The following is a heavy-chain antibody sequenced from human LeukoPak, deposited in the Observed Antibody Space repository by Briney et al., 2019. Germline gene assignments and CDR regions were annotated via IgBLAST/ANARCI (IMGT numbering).Heavy chain of an antibody. CDR2: ISSTGST. CDR3: ARHSATYGSGA. Sequence: SKTLSLTCTVSGASMNTYYWTWIRQFPGKGLEWIGYISSTGSTNYNPSLKSRVTISLDTSKNQFSLELSSVTATDTAMYYCARHSATYGSGAWGQGTLVTVSS. CDR1: GASMNTYY. J-gene: IGHJ5*02. V-gene: IGHV4-59*08. D-gene: IGHD6-25*01.